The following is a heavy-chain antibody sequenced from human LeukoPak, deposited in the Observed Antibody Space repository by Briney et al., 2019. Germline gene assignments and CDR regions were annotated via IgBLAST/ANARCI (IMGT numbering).Heavy chain of an antibody. CDR1: GGSISSGDYY. CDR3: ARDRSSGWYGEGYWYFDL. CDR2: IYYSGST. J-gene: IGHJ2*01. V-gene: IGHV4-61*08. Sequence: PSETLSLTCNVSGGSISSGDYYWSWIRQPPGKGLEWIGYIYYSGSTNYNPSLKSRVTISVDTSKNQFSLKLSSVTAADTAVYYCARDRSSGWYGEGYWYFDLWVRGTLVTVSS. D-gene: IGHD6-19*01.